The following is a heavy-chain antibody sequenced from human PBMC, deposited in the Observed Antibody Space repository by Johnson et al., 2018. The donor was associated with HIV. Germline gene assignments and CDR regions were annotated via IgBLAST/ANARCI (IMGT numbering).Heavy chain of an antibody. Sequence: QVQLVESGGGVVQPGRSLRLSCAASGFTFSTYGMHWVRQAPGKGLEWVAVTSYDGGNKYYADSVKGRFTISRDNSKNTLYLQMNSLRAEDTAVYYCAREERDGINSAFDIWGQGTMVAVSS. D-gene: IGHD5-24*01. J-gene: IGHJ3*02. CDR2: TSYDGGNK. CDR3: AREERDGINSAFDI. CDR1: GFTFSTYG. V-gene: IGHV3-30*19.